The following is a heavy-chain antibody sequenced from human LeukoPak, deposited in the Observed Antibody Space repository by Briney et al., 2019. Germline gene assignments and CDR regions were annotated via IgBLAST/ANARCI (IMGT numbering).Heavy chain of an antibody. Sequence: GDSLKISCKGSGYSLTNYWIAWVRQMPGKGLEWMGIIYPGDSDTRYSPSFQGQVTISVDKSISTAYLQWSSLKASDTAMYYCARIDSSAYLDYWGQGTLVTVSS. CDR3: ARIDSSAYLDY. J-gene: IGHJ4*02. V-gene: IGHV5-51*01. CDR2: IYPGDSDT. D-gene: IGHD3-22*01. CDR1: GYSLTNYW.